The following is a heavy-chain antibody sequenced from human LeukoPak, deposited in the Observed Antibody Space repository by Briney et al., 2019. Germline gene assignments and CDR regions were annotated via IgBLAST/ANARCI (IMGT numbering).Heavy chain of an antibody. D-gene: IGHD5-18*01. CDR2: INPSGGST. J-gene: IGHJ4*02. V-gene: IGHV1-46*01. Sequence: GASVKVSCKTSGYTFTGYYMHWVRQAPGQGLEWMGIINPSGGSTSYAQKFRGRVTMTRDMSTSTVYMELSSLRSEDTAVYYCARALYSYGDFDYWGQGTLVTVSS. CDR1: GYTFTGYY. CDR3: ARALYSYGDFDY.